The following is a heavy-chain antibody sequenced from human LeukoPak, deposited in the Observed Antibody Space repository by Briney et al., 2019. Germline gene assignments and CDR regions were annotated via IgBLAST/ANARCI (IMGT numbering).Heavy chain of an antibody. Sequence: GGSLRLSCAASGFTFSSYAMSWVRQAPGKGLEWVSAISGSGGSTYYADSVKGRFTISRDNSKNTLYLQMNSLRAEDTAVYYCAKGLLWFGESPEYYYGMDVWGQGTTVTVSS. CDR1: GFTFSSYA. V-gene: IGHV3-23*01. D-gene: IGHD3-10*01. CDR3: AKGLLWFGESPEYYYGMDV. J-gene: IGHJ6*02. CDR2: ISGSGGST.